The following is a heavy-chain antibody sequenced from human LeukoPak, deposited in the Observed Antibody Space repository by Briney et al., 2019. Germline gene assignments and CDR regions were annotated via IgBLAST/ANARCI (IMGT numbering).Heavy chain of an antibody. Sequence: KTSETLSLTCAVYGGSFSGYYWSWIRQPPGKGLEWIGEINHSGSTNYNPSLKSRVTISVDTSKSQFSLKLSSVTAADTAVYYCARAGFWACSSTSCNTSRRYYYYMDVWGKGTTVTVSS. J-gene: IGHJ6*03. CDR3: ARAGFWACSSTSCNTSRRYYYYMDV. D-gene: IGHD2-2*02. CDR2: INHSGST. CDR1: GGSFSGYY. V-gene: IGHV4-34*01.